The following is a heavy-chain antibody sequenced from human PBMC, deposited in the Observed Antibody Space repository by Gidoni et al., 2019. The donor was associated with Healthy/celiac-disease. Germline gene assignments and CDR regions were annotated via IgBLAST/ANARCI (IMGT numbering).Heavy chain of an antibody. CDR1: GFSLSTSGVG. CDR3: AHLPNWGYRLDAFDI. D-gene: IGHD7-27*01. J-gene: IGHJ3*02. V-gene: IGHV2-5*02. Sequence: QITLKESGPTLVKPTQTLTLTCTFSGFSLSTSGVGVGWIRQPPGKALEWLALIYWDDDKRYSPSLKSRLTITKDTSKNQVVLTMTNMDPVDTATYYCAHLPNWGYRLDAFDIWGQGTMVTVSS. CDR2: IYWDDDK.